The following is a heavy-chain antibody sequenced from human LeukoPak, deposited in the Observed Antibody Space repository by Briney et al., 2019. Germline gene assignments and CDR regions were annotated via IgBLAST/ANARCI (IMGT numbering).Heavy chain of an antibody. V-gene: IGHV3-30-3*02. J-gene: IGHJ3*01. CDR3: AKPLLVWIDAFDL. CDR1: GFTFSSYA. Sequence: GRSLRLSCAASGFTFSSYAMHWVRQAPGKGLEWVAVISYDGSNKYYADSVKGRFTISRDNSKNTLYLQMSSLRPDDTAVYYCAKPLLVWIDAFDLWGQGTMVTVSS. D-gene: IGHD5-12*01. CDR2: ISYDGSNK.